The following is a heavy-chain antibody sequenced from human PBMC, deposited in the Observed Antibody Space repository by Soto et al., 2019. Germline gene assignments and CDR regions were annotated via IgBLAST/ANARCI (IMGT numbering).Heavy chain of an antibody. Sequence: PXGSLLLSCAASGFTFSRYAMNWVRQAPGKGLEWVSGISGSGGSTYYADSVKGRFTISRDHSKNTLYLQMNSLRAEDTAVYYCAKTFDYGESSYYYGMDVWGQGTTVTVSS. CDR2: ISGSGGST. CDR1: GFTFSRYA. D-gene: IGHD4-17*01. CDR3: AKTFDYGESSYYYGMDV. V-gene: IGHV3-23*01. J-gene: IGHJ6*02.